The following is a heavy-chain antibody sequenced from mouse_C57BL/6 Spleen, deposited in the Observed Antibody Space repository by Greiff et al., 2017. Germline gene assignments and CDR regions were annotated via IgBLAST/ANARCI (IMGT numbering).Heavy chain of an antibody. CDR1: GFNIKDYY. D-gene: IGHD1-1*01. V-gene: IGHV14-2*01. Sequence: EVQLQQSGAELVKPGASVKLSCTASGFNIKDYYMHWVKQRTEQGLEWIGRIDPADGAPKSAPKFQGKATITADTSSNTAYLQLSSLTSEDTAVYYCASPLTTVVPYWGQGTSVTVSS. J-gene: IGHJ4*01. CDR2: IDPADGAP. CDR3: ASPLTTVVPY.